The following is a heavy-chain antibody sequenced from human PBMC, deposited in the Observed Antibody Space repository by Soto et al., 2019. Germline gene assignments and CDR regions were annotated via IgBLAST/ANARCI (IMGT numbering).Heavy chain of an antibody. J-gene: IGHJ4*01. D-gene: IGHD3-3*01. CDR1: GDSVTSGNYY. CDR2: IYTDGGT. CDR3: ARGLTEWSNDY. V-gene: IGHV4-31*03. Sequence: SETLSLTCTVSGDSVTSGNYYWTWIRQRPGKGLEWIGCIYTDGGTDYSPSLKNRVSISMDTSKNHFSLSLTSVTAADTATYFCARGLTEWSNDYWGHGTLVTVSS.